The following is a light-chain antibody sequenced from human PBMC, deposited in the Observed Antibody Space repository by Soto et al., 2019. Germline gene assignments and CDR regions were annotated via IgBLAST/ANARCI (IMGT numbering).Light chain of an antibody. CDR2: DAS. CDR3: QQYDTLLYT. V-gene: IGKV1-33*01. CDR1: QDISKF. Sequence: DNQMTQSPSSLSASVGDRVTVTCQASQDISKFLNWYQQKPGKAPKLLIYDASNLETGVPSRFSGSGSGTYFSFTISSLQPEDIATYYCQQYDTLLYTFGQGTKLEIK. J-gene: IGKJ2*01.